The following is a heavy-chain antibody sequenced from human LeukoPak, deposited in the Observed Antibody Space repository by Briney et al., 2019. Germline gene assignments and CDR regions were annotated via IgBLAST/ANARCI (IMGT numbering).Heavy chain of an antibody. Sequence: PGGSLRLSCAASGFTFRDYYMSWIRRAPGKGLEWVSYISSSGSTIYYADSVKGRFTISRDNAKNSLYLQMNNLRVEDTAVYYCAKHRSGIAASRSNYWGQGTLVSVSS. V-gene: IGHV3-11*01. D-gene: IGHD6-13*01. J-gene: IGHJ4*02. CDR1: GFTFRDYY. CDR2: ISSSGSTI. CDR3: AKHRSGIAASRSNY.